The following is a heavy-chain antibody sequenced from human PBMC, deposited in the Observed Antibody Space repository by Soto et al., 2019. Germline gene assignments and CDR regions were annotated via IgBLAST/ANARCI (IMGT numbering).Heavy chain of an antibody. Sequence: GGSLRLSCAASGFTFSSYAMSWFRQAPGKGLEWVSAISGSGGSTYYADSVKGRFTISRDNSKNTLYLQMNSLRAEDTAVYYCAKDKAYCGGDCYYDYWGQGTLVTVSS. CDR2: ISGSGGST. CDR1: GFTFSSYA. J-gene: IGHJ4*02. CDR3: AKDKAYCGGDCYYDY. D-gene: IGHD2-21*02. V-gene: IGHV3-23*01.